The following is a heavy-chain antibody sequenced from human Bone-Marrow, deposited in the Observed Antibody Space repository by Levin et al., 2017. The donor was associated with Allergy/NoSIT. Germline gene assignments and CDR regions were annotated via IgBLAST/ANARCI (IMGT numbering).Heavy chain of an antibody. CDR1: GFTFSTYP. CDR2: ISGSGGST. J-gene: IGHJ6*03. Sequence: GGSLRLSCAASGFTFSTYPMTWVRQAPGKGLEWVSAISGSGGSTFYADSVKGRFTISRDNSMNTVYLQMNNLRAEDRAVYYCAKGTDLVTRSNYYMDVWGMGTTVTVSS. CDR3: AKGTDLVTRSNYYMDV. D-gene: IGHD3-9*01. V-gene: IGHV3-23*01.